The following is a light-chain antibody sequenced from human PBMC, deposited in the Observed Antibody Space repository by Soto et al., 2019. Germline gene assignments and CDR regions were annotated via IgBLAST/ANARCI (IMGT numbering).Light chain of an antibody. CDR2: DVS. V-gene: IGLV2-14*01. Sequence: QSGLTQPASVSGSPGQSITISCTGTSSDVGGYNYVSWYQQHPGKAPKLMIYDVSNRPSGVSNRFSGSKSGNTAALTISGLQAEDEADYYCSSYTSSSPLYVFGTGTKLTVL. CDR1: SSDVGGYNY. CDR3: SSYTSSSPLYV. J-gene: IGLJ1*01.